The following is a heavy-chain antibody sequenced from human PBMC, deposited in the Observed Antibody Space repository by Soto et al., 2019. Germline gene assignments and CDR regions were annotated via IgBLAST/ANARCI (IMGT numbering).Heavy chain of an antibody. J-gene: IGHJ6*03. CDR1: GYTFTSYG. D-gene: IGHD2-2*01. Sequence: ASVKVSCKSSGYTFTSYGISWVRQATGQGLEWMGWISAYNGNTNYAQKLQGRVTMTTDTSTSTAYMELRSLRSDDTAVYYCARDPAYEYCSSTSCYGEGYYYYYYYMDVWGKGTTVTVSS. V-gene: IGHV1-18*01. CDR3: ARDPAYEYCSSTSCYGEGYYYYYYYMDV. CDR2: ISAYNGNT.